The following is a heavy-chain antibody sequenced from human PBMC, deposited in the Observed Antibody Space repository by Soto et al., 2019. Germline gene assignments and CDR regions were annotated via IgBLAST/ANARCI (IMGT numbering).Heavy chain of an antibody. D-gene: IGHD6-13*01. CDR1: GYTFSSYG. CDR3: AKPFLYSSSWSPGY. CDR2: ISYDGSNK. Sequence: GGSLRLSCAASGYTFSSYGMHWVRQAPGKGLEWVAVISYDGSNKYYADSVKGRFTISRDNSKNTLYLQMNSLRAEDTAVYYCAKPFLYSSSWSPGYWGQGTLVTVSS. J-gene: IGHJ4*02. V-gene: IGHV3-30*18.